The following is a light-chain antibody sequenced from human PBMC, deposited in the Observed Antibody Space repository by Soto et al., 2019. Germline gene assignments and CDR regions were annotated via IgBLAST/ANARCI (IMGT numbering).Light chain of an antibody. J-gene: IGKJ1*01. CDR3: QQCYSTPPT. V-gene: IGKV4-1*01. Sequence: DIVLTQSPDSLAVSLGERATINCKSSQNVLYSSNNKIYLTWYQQKPGQPPKLLIYWASTRESGVPDRFSGSGSGTDFTLTISSLQAEDVAVYYCQQCYSTPPTFGQGTKVEIK. CDR1: QNVLYSSNNKIY. CDR2: WAS.